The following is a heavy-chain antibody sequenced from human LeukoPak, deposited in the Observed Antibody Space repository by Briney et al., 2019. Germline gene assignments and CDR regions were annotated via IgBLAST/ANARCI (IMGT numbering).Heavy chain of an antibody. V-gene: IGHV4-61*01. CDR1: GGSISSGSYY. CDR2: IYYSGST. CDR3: ARGLSSTYYYDSSGYYPRGVFDY. D-gene: IGHD3-22*01. J-gene: IGHJ4*02. Sequence: SETLSLTCTVSGGSISSGSYYWSWIRQPPGKGLEWIGYIYYSGSTNYNPSLKSRVTISVDTSKSQFSLKLSSVTAADTAVYYCARGLSSTYYYDSSGYYPRGVFDYWGQGTLVTVSS.